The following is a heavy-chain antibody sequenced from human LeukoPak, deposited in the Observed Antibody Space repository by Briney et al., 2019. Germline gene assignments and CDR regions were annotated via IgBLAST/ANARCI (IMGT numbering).Heavy chain of an antibody. CDR1: GFTFSSYG. CDR2: ISYDGSNK. J-gene: IGHJ3*02. V-gene: IGHV3-30*03. Sequence: PGGSLRLSCAASGFTFSSYGMHWVRQAPGKGLEWVAVISYDGSNKYYADSVKGRFTISRDNSKNTLYLQMNSLRAEDTAVYYCVRGDALDIWGQGTMVTVSS. CDR3: VRGDALDI.